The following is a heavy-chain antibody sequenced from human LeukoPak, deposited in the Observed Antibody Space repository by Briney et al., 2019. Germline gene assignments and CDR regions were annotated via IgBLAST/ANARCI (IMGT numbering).Heavy chain of an antibody. CDR2: IYWNDDK. CDR1: GFSLSTSGVG. J-gene: IGHJ1*01. CDR3: AHRLGSITIFGVVIDDEEYFRH. Sequence: AGPTLVKPTQTLTLTCTFSGFSLSTSGVGVGWIRQPPGKTLEWLALIYWNDDKRYSPSLKSRLTITKDTSRNQVVLTMTNMHPVDTATYYCAHRLGSITIFGVVIDDEEYFRHWGQGTLVTVSS. V-gene: IGHV2-5*01. D-gene: IGHD3-3*01.